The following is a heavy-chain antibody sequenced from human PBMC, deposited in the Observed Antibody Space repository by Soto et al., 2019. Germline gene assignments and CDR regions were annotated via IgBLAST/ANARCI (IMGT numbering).Heavy chain of an antibody. CDR2: INADNGYT. D-gene: IGHD1-26*01. J-gene: IGHJ5*02. V-gene: IGHV1-3*01. CDR1: GNLFIHQS. Sequence: VKVSCKASGNLFIHQSIHWVRQAPGQRLEWMGWINADNGYTKYSEKFQGRVTITWDTSATTAYMDLSRLNSEDTAMYYCVRGKEAGIWFDPWGQGTLVTVSS. CDR3: VRGKEAGIWFDP.